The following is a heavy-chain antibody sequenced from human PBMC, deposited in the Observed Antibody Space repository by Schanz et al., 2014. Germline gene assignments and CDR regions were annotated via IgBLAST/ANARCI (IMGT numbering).Heavy chain of an antibody. CDR3: VRDSFFAFDY. CDR1: GFTFGDYA. V-gene: IGHV3-23*04. Sequence: VQLVESGGGVVQPGRSLRLSCVASGFTFGDYAMTWVRQAPGKGLEWVSAINTGVNTYYADSVRGRFTMSRDNAKNSVFLQMNSLRAEDTAVYYCVRDSFFAFDYWGQGTLVTVSS. D-gene: IGHD3-3*01. CDR2: INTGVNT. J-gene: IGHJ4*02.